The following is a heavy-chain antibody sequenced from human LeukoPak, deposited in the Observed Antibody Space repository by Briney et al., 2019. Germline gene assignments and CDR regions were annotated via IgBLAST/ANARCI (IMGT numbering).Heavy chain of an antibody. Sequence: SVTLSLTCTVSGGSISSYYWSWIRQSPGKGLEWIGYIYYSGSTNYNPSLKSRVTISVDTSKNQFSLKLSSVTAADTAVYYCARVYYDSSGAFDIWGQGTMVTVSS. CDR3: ARVYYDSSGAFDI. CDR1: GGSISSYY. J-gene: IGHJ3*02. V-gene: IGHV4-59*01. D-gene: IGHD3-22*01. CDR2: IYYSGST.